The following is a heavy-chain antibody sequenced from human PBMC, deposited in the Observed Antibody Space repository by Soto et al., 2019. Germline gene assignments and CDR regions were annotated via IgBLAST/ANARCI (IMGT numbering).Heavy chain of an antibody. CDR2: IYYSGST. Sequence: SETLSLTCTVTGDSISSRSYYWGWIRQPPGKGLEWIGSIYYSGSTYNNPSLRSRVSMSIDTSKDQFSLKLKSVTAADTALYFCARQGNSVVTQAYFDVWGQGSMATVYS. D-gene: IGHD2-21*02. V-gene: IGHV4-39*01. CDR1: GDSISSRSYY. CDR3: ARQGNSVVTQAYFDV. J-gene: IGHJ4*02.